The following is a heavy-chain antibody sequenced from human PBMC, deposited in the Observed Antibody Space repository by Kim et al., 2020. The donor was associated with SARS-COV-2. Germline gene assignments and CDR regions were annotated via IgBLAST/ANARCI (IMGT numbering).Heavy chain of an antibody. V-gene: IGHV3-23*03. Sequence: GGSLRLSCAASGFTFSSYAMSWVRQAPGKGLEWVSVIYSGGSSTYYADSVKGRFTISRDNSKNTLYLQMNSLRAEDTAVYYCAKDGKQQSFDYWGQGTLVTVSS. CDR3: AKDGKQQSFDY. CDR1: GFTFSSYA. J-gene: IGHJ4*02. CDR2: IYSGGSST. D-gene: IGHD6-13*01.